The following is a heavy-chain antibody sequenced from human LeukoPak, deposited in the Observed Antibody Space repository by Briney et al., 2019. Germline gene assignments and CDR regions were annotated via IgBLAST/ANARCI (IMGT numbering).Heavy chain of an antibody. V-gene: IGHV1-2*02. CDR2: INPNSGGT. Sequence: GASVKVSCKASGYTFTGYYMHWVRQAPGQGLEWMGWINPNSGGTNYAQKFQGRVTMTRNTSISTAYMELSSLRSEDTAVYYCARARWFGELLYYYYYMDVWGKGTTVTISS. D-gene: IGHD3-10*01. CDR3: ARARWFGELLYYYYYMDV. CDR1: GYTFTGYY. J-gene: IGHJ6*03.